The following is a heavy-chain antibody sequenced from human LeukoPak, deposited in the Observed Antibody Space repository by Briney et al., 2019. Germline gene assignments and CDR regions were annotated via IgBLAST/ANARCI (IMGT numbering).Heavy chain of an antibody. J-gene: IGHJ6*03. CDR3: ARDSGHSYYYYMDV. Sequence: SETLSLTCTVSGGSISSYYWSWIRQPPGKGLEWIGYIYYSGSTNYNPSLKSRVTISVDTSKNQFSLKLSSVTAGDTAVYYCARDSGHSYYYYMDVWGKGTTVTVSS. CDR2: IYYSGST. CDR1: GGSISSYY. D-gene: IGHD5-12*01. V-gene: IGHV4-59*01.